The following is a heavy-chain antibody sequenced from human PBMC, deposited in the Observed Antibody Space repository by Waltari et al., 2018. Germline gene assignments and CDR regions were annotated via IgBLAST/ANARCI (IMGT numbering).Heavy chain of an antibody. J-gene: IGHJ5*02. Sequence: QVQLVQSGAEVKKPGSSVKVSCKASEGTFSSYTISWVRQAPGQGLECMGRIIPNLGIANYAQEFEGRVTMTADKSTSTAYMELSSLRSEDTAVYYCARNTAAGTQNWFDPWGQGTLVTVSS. D-gene: IGHD6-13*01. V-gene: IGHV1-69*02. CDR2: IIPNLGIA. CDR3: ARNTAAGTQNWFDP. CDR1: EGTFSSYT.